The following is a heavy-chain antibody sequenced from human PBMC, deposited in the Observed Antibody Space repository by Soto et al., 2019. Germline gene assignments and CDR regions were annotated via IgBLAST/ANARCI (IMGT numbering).Heavy chain of an antibody. D-gene: IGHD3-16*01. CDR3: ASEGPALMY. CDR2: ISYDGSNK. J-gene: IGHJ4*02. Sequence: QVQLVESGGGVVQPGRSLRLSCAASGFTFSSYAMHWVRQAPGKGLEWVAVISYDGSNKYYADSVKGRFTISRDNSKNTLYLQMNSLRAXXXXVYYCASEGPALMYWGQGTLVTVSS. CDR1: GFTFSSYA. V-gene: IGHV3-30-3*01.